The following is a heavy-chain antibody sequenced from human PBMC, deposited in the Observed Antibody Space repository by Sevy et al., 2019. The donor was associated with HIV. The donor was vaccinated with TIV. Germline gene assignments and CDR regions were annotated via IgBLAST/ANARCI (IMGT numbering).Heavy chain of an antibody. D-gene: IGHD4-17*01. V-gene: IGHV3-23*01. CDR2: ISVSGRDT. CDR3: AKAPVTTRGGNYFDP. Sequence: GGSLRLSCAASGFTFNNYAMSWVRQAPGKGLEWVSTISVSGRDTYYADSVKGRFAISRDNSKNTLFLQLNGLRAEDTAVYYCAKAPVTTRGGNYFDPWGQGTLVTVSS. CDR1: GFTFNNYA. J-gene: IGHJ5*02.